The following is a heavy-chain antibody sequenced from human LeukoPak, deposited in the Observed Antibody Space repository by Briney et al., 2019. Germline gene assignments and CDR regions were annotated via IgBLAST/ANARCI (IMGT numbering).Heavy chain of an antibody. J-gene: IGHJ5*02. CDR1: GGTFSSYG. CDR3: ARVDCSGGSCYSDP. D-gene: IGHD2-15*01. Sequence: ASVKVSCKASGGTFSSYGISWVRQAPGQGLEWMGWISAYNGNTNYAQKLQGRVTMTTDTSTSTAYMELRSLRSDDTAVYYCARVDCSGGSCYSDPWGQGTLVTVSS. V-gene: IGHV1-18*01. CDR2: ISAYNGNT.